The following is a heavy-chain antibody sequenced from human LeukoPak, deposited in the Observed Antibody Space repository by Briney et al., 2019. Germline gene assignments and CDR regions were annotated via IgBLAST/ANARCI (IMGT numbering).Heavy chain of an antibody. J-gene: IGHJ6*03. CDR3: ARDRPYPVREYQLPTYYMDV. Sequence: GASVKVSCKASGYTFTSYGISWVRQAPGQGLEWMGWISAYNGNTNYAQKLQGRVTMTTDTSTSTAYMELSRLRSDDTAVYYCARDRPYPVREYQLPTYYMDVWGKGTTVTVSS. D-gene: IGHD2-2*01. V-gene: IGHV1-18*01. CDR1: GYTFTSYG. CDR2: ISAYNGNT.